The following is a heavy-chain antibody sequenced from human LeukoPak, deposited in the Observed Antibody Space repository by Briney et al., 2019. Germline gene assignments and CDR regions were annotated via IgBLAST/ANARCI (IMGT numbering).Heavy chain of an antibody. CDR3: ARDSGTWTNYFDY. CDR1: GGSISSYY. V-gene: IGHV4-59*01. D-gene: IGHD1-1*01. Sequence: SETLSLTCTVSGGSISSYYWSWIRQPPGKGLEWIGYIYYSGSTNYNPSLKSRVTISVDTSKNQFSLKLSSVTAADTAVYYCARDSGTWTNYFDYWGQGTLVTVSS. CDR2: IYYSGST. J-gene: IGHJ4*02.